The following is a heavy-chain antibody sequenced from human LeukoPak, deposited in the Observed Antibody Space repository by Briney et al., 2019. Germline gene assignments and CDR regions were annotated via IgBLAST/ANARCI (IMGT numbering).Heavy chain of an antibody. D-gene: IGHD2-2*01. CDR1: GYTLTSYG. CDR3: ARGMSSTSLHDAFDI. V-gene: IGHV1-18*01. Sequence: ASVKVSCKASGYTLTSYGISWVRQAPGQGLEWMGWISAYNGNTNYAQKLQGRVTMTTDTSTSTAYMELRSLRSDDTAVYYCARGMSSTSLHDAFDIWGQGTMVTVSS. CDR2: ISAYNGNT. J-gene: IGHJ3*02.